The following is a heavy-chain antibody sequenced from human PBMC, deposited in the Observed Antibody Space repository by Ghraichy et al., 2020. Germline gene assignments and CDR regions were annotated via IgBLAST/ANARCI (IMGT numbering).Heavy chain of an antibody. D-gene: IGHD2-2*01. CDR1: GGSFSGYY. V-gene: IGHV4-34*01. CDR2: INHSGST. CDR3: ARKEKQYCSSTSCYATRYYYYMDV. J-gene: IGHJ6*03. Sequence: SETLSLTCAVYGGSFSGYYWSWIRQPPGKGLEWIGEINHSGSTNYNPSLKSRVTISVDTSKNQFSLKLSSVTAADTAVYYCARKEKQYCSSTSCYATRYYYYMDVWGKGTTVTVSS.